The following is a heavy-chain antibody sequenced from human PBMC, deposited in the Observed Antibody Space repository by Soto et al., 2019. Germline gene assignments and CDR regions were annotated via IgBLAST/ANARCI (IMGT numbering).Heavy chain of an antibody. CDR3: ARLRLRFSKEEDVYTSAQ. CDR1: SSSIISSSRF. D-gene: IGHD3-3*01. V-gene: IGHV4-39*01. CDR2: IYYSGST. Sequence: PSGTVWQTCTVASSSIISSSRFLGWIRQPPGKGLEWIGSIYYSGSTYYNPSLKSRVTISVDTSKNQFSLKLSSVTAADTAVYYCARLRLRFSKEEDVYTSAQWGQGTLVTVSS. J-gene: IGHJ4*02.